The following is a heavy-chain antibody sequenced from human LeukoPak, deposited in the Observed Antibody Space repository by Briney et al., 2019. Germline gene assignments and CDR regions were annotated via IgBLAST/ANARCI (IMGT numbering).Heavy chain of an antibody. J-gene: IGHJ4*02. CDR2: ISSSSTTI. V-gene: IGHV3-48*04. CDR1: GFLFSNYG. CDR3: ARDRLIGGRFGELSN. Sequence: GGSLRLSCAASGFLFSNYGMHWVRQAPGKGLEWLSFISSSSTTIFYADSVKGRFTISRDNAKNSLYLQMNSLRAEDTAVYYCARDRLIGGRFGELSNWGQGTLVTVSS. D-gene: IGHD3-10*01.